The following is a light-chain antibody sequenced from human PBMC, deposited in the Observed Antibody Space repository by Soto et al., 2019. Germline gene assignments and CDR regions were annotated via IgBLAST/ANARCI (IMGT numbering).Light chain of an antibody. CDR1: SSDVGAYNY. CDR3: SSYTSSSTLLYD. J-gene: IGLJ1*01. Sequence: QSALTQPAYVSGSPGRSITISCTGTSSDVGAYNYVSWYQHHPGKAPKFMIYEVSNRPSGVSTRFSGSKSGNTASLTISELHAEEEADYYCSSYTSSSTLLYDFGTGPKVTDL. V-gene: IGLV2-14*01. CDR2: EVS.